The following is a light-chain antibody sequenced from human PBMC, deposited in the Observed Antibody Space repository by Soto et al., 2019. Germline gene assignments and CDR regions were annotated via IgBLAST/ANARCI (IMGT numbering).Light chain of an antibody. J-gene: IGKJ5*01. CDR3: QEYGRSPLT. CDR1: QSVSSS. Sequence: EIVLTQSPATLSVSPGERATLSCRASQSVSSSIAWYQHKPGQAPRLLIYDASNRATGIPAMFSGSGSGTYFTLTISSLEPEDFAVYYFQEYGRSPLTFGQGTRLEIK. CDR2: DAS. V-gene: IGKV3-11*01.